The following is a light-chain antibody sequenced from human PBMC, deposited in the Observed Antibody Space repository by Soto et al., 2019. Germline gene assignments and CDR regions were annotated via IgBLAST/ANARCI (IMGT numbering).Light chain of an antibody. CDR1: QSVRSN. J-gene: IGKJ1*01. V-gene: IGKV3-15*01. Sequence: EIVLTQSPATLSLSPGERSTLSCRASQSVRSNLAWYQQKPGQAPRLLIYGASTRATGIPARFSGSGSGTEFILTISSLQSEDFAFYYCQQYDDWPWTFGQGTKVDIK. CDR3: QQYDDWPWT. CDR2: GAS.